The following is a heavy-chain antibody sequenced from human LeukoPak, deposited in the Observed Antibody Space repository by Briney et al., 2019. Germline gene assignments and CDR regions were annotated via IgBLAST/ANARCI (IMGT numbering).Heavy chain of an antibody. D-gene: IGHD3-3*01. CDR3: ARDPDFWSGYYPDY. J-gene: IGHJ4*02. CDR2: TYHSGST. CDR1: GYSISSGYY. V-gene: IGHV4-38-2*02. Sequence: SETLSLTCTVSGYSISSGYYWGWIRQPPGKGLEWIGSTYHSGSTYYNPSLKSRVTISVDTSKNQFSLKLSSVTAADTAVYYCARDPDFWSGYYPDYWGQGTLVTVSS.